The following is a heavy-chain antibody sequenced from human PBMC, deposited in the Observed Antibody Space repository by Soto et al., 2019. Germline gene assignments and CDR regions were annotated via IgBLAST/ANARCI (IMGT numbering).Heavy chain of an antibody. CDR3: AKDFSDIWDYRRDFDY. CDR1: GFTFDDYA. J-gene: IGHJ4*02. V-gene: IGHV3-9*01. D-gene: IGHD1-7*01. Sequence: GGSLRLSCGASGFTFDDYAMHWVRQGPGKGLEWVSGISWNSGSIAYADSVKGRFTISRDNAKNSLYLQMNSLTPEDTALYYCAKDFSDIWDYRRDFDYWGQGTQVTVSS. CDR2: ISWNSGSI.